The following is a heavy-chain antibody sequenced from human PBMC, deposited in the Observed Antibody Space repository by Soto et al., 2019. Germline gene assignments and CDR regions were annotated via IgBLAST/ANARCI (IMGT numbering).Heavy chain of an antibody. CDR1: GYTFTDYY. D-gene: IGHD3-22*01. CDR2: INPNSGGT. J-gene: IGHJ4*02. V-gene: IGHV1-2*02. Sequence: ASVKVSCKASGYTFTDYYVHWVRQAPGQGLEWMGWINPNSGGTKSAQKFQGRVTMTRDTSISTAYMELSRLRSDDTAVYYCARRKGDYCDSSGYHYYFDYWGQGTLVTVSS. CDR3: ARRKGDYCDSSGYHYYFDY.